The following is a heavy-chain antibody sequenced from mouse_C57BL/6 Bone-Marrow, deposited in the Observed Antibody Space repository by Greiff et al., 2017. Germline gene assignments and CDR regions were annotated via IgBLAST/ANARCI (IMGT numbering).Heavy chain of an antibody. CDR3: ARNPRWLLDYYARDY. V-gene: IGHV2-9-1*01. CDR2: IWTGGGT. D-gene: IGHD2-3*01. CDR1: GFSLTSYA. J-gene: IGHJ4*01. Sequence: VQLQESGPGLVAPSQSLSITCTVSGFSLTSYAVSWVRQPPGKGLEWLGVIWTGGGTNYNSALKSRLSISKDNSKSQVFLKMNSLQTDDTARYYCARNPRWLLDYYARDYGGQGTSVTVSS.